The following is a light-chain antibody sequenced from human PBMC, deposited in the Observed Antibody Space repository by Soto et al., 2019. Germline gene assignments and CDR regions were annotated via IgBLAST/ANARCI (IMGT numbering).Light chain of an antibody. CDR2: VAS. J-gene: IGKJ1*01. CDR1: QSISSS. Sequence: DTPMTQSPSSLSATVGDRVTLTGGASQSISSSLNWYKQKPGKAPKIMSYVASSLQSGVPSRVSGSGSGTEFTLTISSLQPDDFETYYCQQYNSYSWTFGQGTKVDIK. CDR3: QQYNSYSWT. V-gene: IGKV1-5*01.